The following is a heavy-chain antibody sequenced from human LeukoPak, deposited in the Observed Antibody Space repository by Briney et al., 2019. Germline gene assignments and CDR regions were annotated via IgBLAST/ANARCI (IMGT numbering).Heavy chain of an antibody. Sequence: GGSLRLSCAASGFTFSTYGMYWVRQAPGKGLEWVAFISYDGSKKYYADSVKGRFTVSRDDSENTQYLQMNSLRAEDTAFYYCAKAYAGYDLGGSYYLGYWGQGTLVTVSS. J-gene: IGHJ4*02. V-gene: IGHV3-30*02. D-gene: IGHD5-12*01. CDR1: GFTFSTYG. CDR3: AKAYAGYDLGGSYYLGY. CDR2: ISYDGSKK.